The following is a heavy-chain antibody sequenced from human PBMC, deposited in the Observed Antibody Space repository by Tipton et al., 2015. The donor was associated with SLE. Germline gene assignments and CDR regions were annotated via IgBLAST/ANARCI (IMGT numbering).Heavy chain of an antibody. CDR2: LHYSGST. Sequence: TLSLTCTVSGGSISSSSYSWGWVRQPPGKGLEWIGNLHYSGSTYYNPSLESRVTISVDTSKNQFSLKLSSVTAADTAVYYCARHSASVPVVAYFYFGVDVWGLGTTVTVSS. CDR1: GGSISSSSYS. CDR3: ARHSASVPVVAYFYFGVDV. V-gene: IGHV4-39*07. D-gene: IGHD2-2*01. J-gene: IGHJ6*02.